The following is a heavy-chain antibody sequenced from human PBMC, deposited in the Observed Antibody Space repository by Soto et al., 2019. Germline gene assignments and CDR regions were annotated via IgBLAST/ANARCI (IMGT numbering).Heavy chain of an antibody. D-gene: IGHD4-17*01. CDR1: GGSISSYY. CDR2: IYYSGST. Sequence: SETLSLTCTVSGGSISSYYWSWIRQPPGKGLEWIGYIYYSGSTNYNPSLKSRVTISVDTSKNQFSLKLSSVTAADTAVYYCARVTPPAYGDYAFFDYWGQGTLVTVSS. J-gene: IGHJ4*02. V-gene: IGHV4-59*01. CDR3: ARVTPPAYGDYAFFDY.